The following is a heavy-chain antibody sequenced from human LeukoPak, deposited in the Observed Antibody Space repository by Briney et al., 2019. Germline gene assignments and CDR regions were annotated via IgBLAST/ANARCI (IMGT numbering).Heavy chain of an antibody. D-gene: IGHD2-21*02. V-gene: IGHV1-46*01. CDR3: ARDTCGGDCQRGDAFDI. CDR1: GYTFTSYG. Sequence: GASVKVSCKASGYTFTSYGISWVRQAPGQGPEWMGIINPSGGSTSYAQKFQGRVTMTRDMSTSTVYMELSSLRSEDTAVYYCARDTCGGDCQRGDAFDIWGQGTMVTVSS. CDR2: INPSGGST. J-gene: IGHJ3*02.